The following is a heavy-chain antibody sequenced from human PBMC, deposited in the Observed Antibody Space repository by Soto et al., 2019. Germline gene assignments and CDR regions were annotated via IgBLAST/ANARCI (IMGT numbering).Heavy chain of an antibody. V-gene: IGHV1-8*01. CDR3: ARARKITIFGVVISTYYYYAMDV. Sequence: VASVKVSCKASGYTFTSYDINWVRQATGQGLEWMGWMNPNSGNTGYAQKFQGRVTMTRNTSISTAYMELSSLRSEDTAVYYCARARKITIFGVVISTYYYYAMDVWGQGTAVTVSS. J-gene: IGHJ6*02. CDR2: MNPNSGNT. D-gene: IGHD3-3*01. CDR1: GYTFTSYD.